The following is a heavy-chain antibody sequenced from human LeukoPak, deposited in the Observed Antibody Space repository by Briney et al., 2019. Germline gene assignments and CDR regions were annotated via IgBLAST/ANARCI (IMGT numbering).Heavy chain of an antibody. J-gene: IGHJ3*02. CDR3: ASAGSSSDYYYFSAFDI. CDR1: GYTFTSYW. V-gene: IGHV5-51*01. Sequence: GESLKISCKGSGYTFTSYWIAWVRQMPGKGLEWMGIINPGDSDTRYSPSFQGQVTISADKSISTAYLQWSSLKAPDTAMYYCASAGSSSDYYYFSAFDIWGQGTMVTVSS. D-gene: IGHD3-22*01. CDR2: INPGDSDT.